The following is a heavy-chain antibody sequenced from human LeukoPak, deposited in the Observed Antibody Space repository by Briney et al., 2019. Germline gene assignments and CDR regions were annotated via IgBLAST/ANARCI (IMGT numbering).Heavy chain of an antibody. J-gene: IGHJ4*02. V-gene: IGHV4-39*01. CDR3: ARIVVVIRNVDY. D-gene: IGHD3-22*01. Sequence: PSETLSLTCTVSGGSISSSSYYWGWIRQPPGKGLEWIGSIYYSGSTYYNPSLKSRVTISVDTSKNQFSLKLSSVTAADTAVYYCARIVVVIRNVDYWGQGTLVTVSS. CDR1: GGSISSSSYY. CDR2: IYYSGST.